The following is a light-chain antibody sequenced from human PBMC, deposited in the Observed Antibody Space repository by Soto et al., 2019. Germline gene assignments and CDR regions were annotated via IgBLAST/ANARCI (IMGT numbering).Light chain of an antibody. CDR3: QSYDSSLSGVV. CDR2: GDN. V-gene: IGLV1-40*01. J-gene: IGLJ2*01. CDR1: SSNIGARYD. Sequence: QSALTQPPSVSGAPGQRVTISCSGSSSNIGARYDVLWFQQLPGTAPKLLIYGDNNRPSGVPDRFSGSKSGTAASLAITGLQAEDEADYYCQSYDSSLSGVVFGGGTKVTVL.